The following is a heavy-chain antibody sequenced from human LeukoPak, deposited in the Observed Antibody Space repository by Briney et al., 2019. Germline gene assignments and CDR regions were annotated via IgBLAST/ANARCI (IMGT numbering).Heavy chain of an antibody. J-gene: IGHJ6*02. V-gene: IGHV3-7*01. D-gene: IGHD3-10*01. Sequence: PGGSLRLSCAASGFTFSNYRMTWVRQAPGKGLEWVANIKEDGSEKYYVDSVKGRFTISRDDAKNSLYLEINSLRVEDTAVYYCVRGWFLSVWSYHWDVWGQGTTVTVSS. CDR1: GFTFSNYR. CDR3: VRGWFLSVWSYHWDV. CDR2: IKEDGSEK.